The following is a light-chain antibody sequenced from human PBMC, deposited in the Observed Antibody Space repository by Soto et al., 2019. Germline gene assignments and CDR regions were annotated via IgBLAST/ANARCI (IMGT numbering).Light chain of an antibody. Sequence: QSALTQPASVSASPGQSITISCTGRSSDVGGYNLVSWYQQHPGKAPQLMIFGATYRPSGVSNRFSASKSGNTASLTISGLQAEDEADYYCCSHAGSSVVFGGGTKLTVL. J-gene: IGLJ3*02. CDR1: SSDVGGYNL. CDR2: GAT. V-gene: IGLV2-23*01. CDR3: CSHAGSSVV.